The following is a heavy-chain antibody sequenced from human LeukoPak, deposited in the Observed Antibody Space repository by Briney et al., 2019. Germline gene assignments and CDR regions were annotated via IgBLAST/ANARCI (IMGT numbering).Heavy chain of an antibody. CDR1: GDSISSDY. CDR3: ARDKQPGDY. CDR2: MYYSGNT. J-gene: IGHJ4*02. Sequence: PSETLSLTCIVSGDSISSDYWSWIRQPPGKGLEWIGYMYYSGNTNYNPSLKSRVTISGDTSKNQLSLKLTSVTAADTAVYYCARDKQPGDYWGQGTLVTVSS. D-gene: IGHD5-18*01. V-gene: IGHV4-59*01.